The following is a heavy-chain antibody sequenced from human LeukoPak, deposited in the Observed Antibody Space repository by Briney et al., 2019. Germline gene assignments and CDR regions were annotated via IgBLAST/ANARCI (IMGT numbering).Heavy chain of an antibody. CDR1: GGSISSYY. V-gene: IGHV4-4*07. CDR3: ARHPSWKQFGP. Sequence: SETLSLTCTVSGGSISSYYWSWIRQPAGKGLEWIGRIYTSGSTNYNPSLKSRVTMSVDTSKNQFPLKLSSVTPPDTAVYYRARHPSWKQFGPWGQGTLVTVSS. CDR2: IYTSGST. D-gene: IGHD1-1*01. J-gene: IGHJ5*02.